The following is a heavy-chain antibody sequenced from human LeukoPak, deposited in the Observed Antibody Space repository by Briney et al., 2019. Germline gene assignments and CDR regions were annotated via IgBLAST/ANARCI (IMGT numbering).Heavy chain of an antibody. V-gene: IGHV3-30-3*01. J-gene: IGHJ4*02. D-gene: IGHD4/OR15-4a*01. CDR2: ISYDVITK. Sequence: GGSLRLSCSASGFTFTNYPIHWVRQPPGKGLEWVAVISYDVITKYYADSVKGRFTLSRDNSKNILFLQMDSLRAEDTAVYFCAREDYGASGSSLGNLDYWGQGTLVTVSS. CDR1: GFTFTNYP. CDR3: AREDYGASGSSLGNLDY.